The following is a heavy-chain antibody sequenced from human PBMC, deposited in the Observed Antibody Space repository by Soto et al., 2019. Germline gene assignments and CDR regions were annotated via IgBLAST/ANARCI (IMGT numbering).Heavy chain of an antibody. V-gene: IGHV1-2*02. CDR1: GYPVTAYY. CDR3: ARGGGVGVAGSAAFDM. CDR2: INPATGAA. Sequence: QLHLVQSGAVVKKPGASVTVSCSASGYPVTAYYMHWVRQAPGRGLEWMGGINPATGAAKYTPTFQGRVTMTRDPSTRTVFMELSGLTSDDTAVFYFARGGGVGVAGSAAFDMWGQGTLVTVSS. D-gene: IGHD3-3*01. J-gene: IGHJ3*02.